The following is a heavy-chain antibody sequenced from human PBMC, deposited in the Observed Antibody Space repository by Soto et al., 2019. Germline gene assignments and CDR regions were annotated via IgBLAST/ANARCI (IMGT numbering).Heavy chain of an antibody. J-gene: IGHJ6*02. CDR1: GGSICSYY. D-gene: IGHD5-18*01. Sequence: PSETLSLTCTVSGGSICSYYWSWIRQPPGKGLEWIGYIYYSGSTNYNPSLKSRVTISVDTSKNQFSLKLSSVTAADTAVYYCARGGYSYGYYYYGMDVWGQGTTVTVSS. V-gene: IGHV4-59*01. CDR3: ARGGYSYGYYYYGMDV. CDR2: IYYSGST.